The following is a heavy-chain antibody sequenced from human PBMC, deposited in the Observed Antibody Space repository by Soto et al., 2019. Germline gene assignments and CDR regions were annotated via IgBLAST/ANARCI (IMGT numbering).Heavy chain of an antibody. V-gene: IGHV4-30-4*01. CDR3: ARDRKWLPRVPNNWLDF. CDR1: GGSINSGDYY. CDR2: IYYDGNS. D-gene: IGHD5-12*01. Sequence: SETLSLTCTVPGGSINSGDYYWTWVRQPPGKGLEWIGYIYYDGNSPHNPSLKSRVTMSIDTSKNQISLNLSSVTVEDTAVYYCARDRKWLPRVPNNWLDFWGQGTQVTVSS. J-gene: IGHJ5*01.